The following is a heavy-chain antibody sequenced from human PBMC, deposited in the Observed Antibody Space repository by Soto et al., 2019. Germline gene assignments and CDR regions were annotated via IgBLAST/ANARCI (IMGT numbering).Heavy chain of an antibody. J-gene: IGHJ4*02. CDR2: ISSGGTT. V-gene: IGHV3-66*01. D-gene: IGHD5-18*01. CDR1: GVTVSYHY. Sequence: GGSLRLSCAVSGVTVSYHYMSWVRQPPGKRLEWVSVISSGGTTNYADSVKGRFTISRDSSKNTLYLQMNSLRVEDTALYYCARDWVEYSYSDYWGKGILVPSPQ. CDR3: ARDWVEYSYSDY.